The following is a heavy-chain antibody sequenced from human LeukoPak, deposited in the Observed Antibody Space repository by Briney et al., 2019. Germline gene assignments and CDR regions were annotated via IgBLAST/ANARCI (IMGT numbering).Heavy chain of an antibody. CDR2: ITSSGSSM. D-gene: IGHD3-9*01. J-gene: IGHJ3*01. CDR3: TRDIDDVLTGDDAFDV. V-gene: IGHV3-21*03. CDR1: GFTFSGYS. Sequence: GGSLRLSCAASGFTFSGYSLNWVRQAPGKGLEWVSSITSSGSSMYCADSVKGRFTISRDNAESSMYLQMNSLRVDDTGLYYCTRDIDDVLTGDDAFDVWGQGTVVTVSS.